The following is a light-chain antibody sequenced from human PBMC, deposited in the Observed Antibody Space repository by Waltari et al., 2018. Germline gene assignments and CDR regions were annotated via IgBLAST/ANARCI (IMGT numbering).Light chain of an antibody. Sequence: QSVLTQPPSASGTPGQRVTISCSGSRSNLGSNYVYWYQQLPGTAPKLLIYRNNQRPSGVPDRFSGSKSGTSASLAISGLRSDDEADYYCATWDDSLSGPVFGGGTKVTVL. CDR3: ATWDDSLSGPV. J-gene: IGLJ2*01. CDR1: RSNLGSNY. CDR2: RNN. V-gene: IGLV1-47*01.